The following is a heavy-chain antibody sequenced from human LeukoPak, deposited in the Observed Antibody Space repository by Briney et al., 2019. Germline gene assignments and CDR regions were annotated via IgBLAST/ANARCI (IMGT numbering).Heavy chain of an antibody. Sequence: GGSLRLSCAASGFTFSSYSMNWVRQAPGKGLEWVSYISSSSSTIYYADSVKGRFTISRDNAKNSLYLQMNSLRAVDTAVYYCARDPYSYGQYYFDYWGQGTLVTVSS. CDR2: ISSSSSTI. J-gene: IGHJ4*02. CDR1: GFTFSSYS. V-gene: IGHV3-48*01. CDR3: ARDPYSYGQYYFDY. D-gene: IGHD5-18*01.